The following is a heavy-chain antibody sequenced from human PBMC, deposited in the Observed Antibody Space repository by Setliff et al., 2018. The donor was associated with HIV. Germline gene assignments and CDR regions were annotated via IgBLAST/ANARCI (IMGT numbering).Heavy chain of an antibody. D-gene: IGHD6-19*01. CDR3: ARVPYRSAWFSGGHDAFDV. CDR2: ISGYYGNT. Sequence: GASVKVSCKASGYTFSSYGISWVRQAPGQGLEWMGWISGYYGNTKYVQKLQGRVTMTTDTSTRTVYMELRSLRHDDTAEYFCARVPYRSAWFSGGHDAFDVWGQGTMVTVS. CDR1: GYTFSSYG. J-gene: IGHJ3*01. V-gene: IGHV1-18*01.